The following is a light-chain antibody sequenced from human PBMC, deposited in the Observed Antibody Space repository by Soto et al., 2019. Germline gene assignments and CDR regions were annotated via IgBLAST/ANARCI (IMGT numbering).Light chain of an antibody. CDR3: SSFTSINTWV. Sequence: QSALTQPASVSGSPGQSITISCTGTSSDVGGYNYVSWYQQHPGKAPKLMIYEVSNRPSGVSNRFSVSKSGNTASLTISGLQTEDEDDYYCSSFTSINTWVFGGGTKLTVL. J-gene: IGLJ3*02. CDR1: SSDVGGYNY. V-gene: IGLV2-14*01. CDR2: EVS.